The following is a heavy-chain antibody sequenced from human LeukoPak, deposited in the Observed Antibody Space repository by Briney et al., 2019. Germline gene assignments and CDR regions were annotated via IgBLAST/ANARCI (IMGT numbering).Heavy chain of an antibody. J-gene: IGHJ3*02. CDR3: AREMVRDAFDI. CDR1: GGSISRDGHY. D-gene: IGHD2-8*01. CDR2: VSSSGTT. V-gene: IGHV4-31*03. Sequence: PSQTLSLTCTVSGGSISRDGHYWSWIRQYPGKGLESIGFVSSSGTTTYNPSLKSRVTISLDTSQNQFSPNLRSLTAADTAVYYCAREMVRDAFDIWGQGTMVTVSS.